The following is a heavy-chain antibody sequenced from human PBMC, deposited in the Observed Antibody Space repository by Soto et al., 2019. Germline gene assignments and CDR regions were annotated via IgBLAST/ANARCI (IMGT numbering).Heavy chain of an antibody. CDR3: ARHLETYYYDSSGYSLSYFDY. D-gene: IGHD3-22*01. J-gene: IGHJ4*02. CDR2: IYYSGST. CDR1: GVSISSGGYY. Sequence: SETLSLTCTVSGVSISSGGYYWGWIRQHPGKGLEWIGNIYYSGSTYYNPSLKSRVTISVDTSKNQFSLKLSSVTAADTAVYYCARHLETYYYDSSGYSLSYFDYWGQGTLVTVSS. V-gene: IGHV4-39*01.